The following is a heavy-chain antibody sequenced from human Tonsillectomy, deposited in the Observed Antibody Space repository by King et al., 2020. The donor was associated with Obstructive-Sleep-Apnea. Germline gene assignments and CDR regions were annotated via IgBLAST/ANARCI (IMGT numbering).Heavy chain of an antibody. Sequence: VQLVESGGGVVQPGRSLRLSCAASGFAFSSYGMHWVRQAPGRGLEWVFIQYDGINKYYADSVKGRFTISRDNSKNTLYLQVNSLRAEDTAVYFCAKGRAGPGTLFDYWGQGTLVTVSS. V-gene: IGHV3-30*02. CDR3: AKGRAGPGTLFDY. D-gene: IGHD6-19*01. CDR1: GFAFSSYG. J-gene: IGHJ4*02. CDR2: IQYDGINK.